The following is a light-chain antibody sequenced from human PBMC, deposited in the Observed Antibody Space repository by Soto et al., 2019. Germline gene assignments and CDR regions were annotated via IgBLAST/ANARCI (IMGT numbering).Light chain of an antibody. Sequence: DIQMTQSPSSLSASVGDRVTITCQASQDISNYLNWYQQKPGKAPKLLIYDASNLETVVPSRFSGSGSGTYFTFTISSLQPEDIATYYCQQYDNLPITFGQGTRLEIK. CDR1: QDISNY. J-gene: IGKJ5*01. CDR3: QQYDNLPIT. CDR2: DAS. V-gene: IGKV1-33*01.